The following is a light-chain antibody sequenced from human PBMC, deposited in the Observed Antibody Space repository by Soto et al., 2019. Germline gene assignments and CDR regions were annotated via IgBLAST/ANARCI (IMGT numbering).Light chain of an antibody. V-gene: IGLV2-8*01. Sequence: QSVLTQPPSASGSPGQSVTISCSGDSGDVGAYDYVSWYQQHPGKAPKLLIYEVFRRPSGVPDRFSGSKSGNTASLTVSGLQAEDESDYYCSSYAGNYNLVFGGGTQLTVL. CDR2: EVF. CDR3: SSYAGNYNLV. J-gene: IGLJ3*02. CDR1: SGDVGAYDY.